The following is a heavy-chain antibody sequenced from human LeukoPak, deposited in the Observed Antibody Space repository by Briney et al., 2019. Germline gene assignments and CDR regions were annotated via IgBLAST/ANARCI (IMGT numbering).Heavy chain of an antibody. V-gene: IGHV3-23*01. J-gene: IGHJ6*02. D-gene: IGHD3-9*01. CDR1: GFTFSSYS. Sequence: GGSLRLSCAASGFTFSSYSMNWVRQAPGKGLEWVSAISGSGGSTYYADSVKGRFTISRDNSKNTLYLQMNSLRAEDTAVYYCASTWAGYYDILTGFYYGMDVWGQGTTVTVSS. CDR2: ISGSGGST. CDR3: ASTWAGYYDILTGFYYGMDV.